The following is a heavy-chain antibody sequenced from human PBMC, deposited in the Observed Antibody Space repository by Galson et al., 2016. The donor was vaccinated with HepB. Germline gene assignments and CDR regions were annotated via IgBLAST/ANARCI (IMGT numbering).Heavy chain of an antibody. CDR3: ARDTSRKMDV. Sequence: SLRLSCAVFGFSFSSYWMHWVRQAPGKGLVWVSIIASDGSQTRYADSVKGRFTISRDNAKNTLHLQMNSLRAEDAAVYYCARDTSRKMDVWGQGTTVTVSS. J-gene: IGHJ6*02. V-gene: IGHV3-74*01. CDR1: GFSFSSYW. D-gene: IGHD3-3*01. CDR2: IASDGSQT.